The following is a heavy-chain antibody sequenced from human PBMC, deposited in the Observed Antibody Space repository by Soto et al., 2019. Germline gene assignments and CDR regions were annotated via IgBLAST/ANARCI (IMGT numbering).Heavy chain of an antibody. V-gene: IGHV1-46*03. CDR1: GYTFTSYY. CDR2: INPSGGST. CDR3: ARDRTIGGNSYGMDV. J-gene: IGHJ6*02. D-gene: IGHD2-21*02. Sequence: QVQLVQSGAEVKKPGASVKVSCKASGYTFTSYYMHWVRQAPGQGLEWMGIINPSGGSTSYAQKFQGRVTMTRDTSTSTVYMELSSLRSEDTAVYYCARDRTIGGNSYGMDVWGQGTTVTVSS.